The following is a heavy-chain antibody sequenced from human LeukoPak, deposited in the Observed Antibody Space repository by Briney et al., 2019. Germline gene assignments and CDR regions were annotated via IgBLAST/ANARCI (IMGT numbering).Heavy chain of an antibody. D-gene: IGHD5-18*01. CDR3: ARGGDTAKGGKD. CDR1: GGSMSGDGHY. V-gene: IGHV4-31*03. Sequence: PSETLSLTCTVSGGSMSGDGHYWTWTRQHPGEGPEWLGFIHPGGTIYYNPSLSSRLFISADTSNNQMSLKLSFVTAADTAVYYCARGGDTAKGGKDWGQGTLVTVSS. CDR2: IHPGGTI. J-gene: IGHJ4*02.